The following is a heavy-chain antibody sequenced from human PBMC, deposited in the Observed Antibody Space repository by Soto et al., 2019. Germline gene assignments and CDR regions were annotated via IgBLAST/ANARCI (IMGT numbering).Heavy chain of an antibody. D-gene: IGHD3-10*01. Sequence: EVQLVESGGGLVQPGGSLRLSCAASGFTVSSNYMSWVRQAPGKGLEWVSVLYSGGSTYYADSVKGRFTISRDNSKNTLYLQMNSLRAEDTAVYYCARDMVRGLYPEYFQHWGQRTLVTVSS. CDR2: LYSGGST. J-gene: IGHJ1*01. V-gene: IGHV3-66*01. CDR3: ARDMVRGLYPEYFQH. CDR1: GFTVSSNY.